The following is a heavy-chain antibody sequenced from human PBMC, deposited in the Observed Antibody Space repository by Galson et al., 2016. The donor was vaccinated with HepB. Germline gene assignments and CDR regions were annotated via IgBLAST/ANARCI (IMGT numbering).Heavy chain of an antibody. CDR3: GAFRGDRSGYGEY. CDR1: GFTFSSYW. D-gene: IGHD5-18*01. V-gene: IGHV3-74*01. CDR2: ISTDGRTA. J-gene: IGHJ4*02. Sequence: SLRLSCAASGFTFSSYWMHWVRQAPGKGLVWVSRISTDGRTANQADSVKGRFTISRENARNTVYLQMNSLTAEDTAVYYCGAFRGDRSGYGEYWSQGTLVTVSS.